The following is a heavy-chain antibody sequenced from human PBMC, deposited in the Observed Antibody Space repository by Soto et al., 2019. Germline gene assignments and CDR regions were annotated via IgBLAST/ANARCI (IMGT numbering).Heavy chain of an antibody. CDR1: GGSISSGGHY. V-gene: IGHV4-31*03. J-gene: IGHJ4*02. CDR2: IYYSGST. Sequence: SETLSLTCSVSGGSISSGGHYWSWIRQHPGRGLEWIGYIYYSGSTYYNPSLESRLTISVDTSKNQFSLKLSSVTAADTAVYYCARGVYYYDSSGYYNFDYWGQGTLVTVSS. CDR3: ARGVYYYDSSGYYNFDY. D-gene: IGHD3-22*01.